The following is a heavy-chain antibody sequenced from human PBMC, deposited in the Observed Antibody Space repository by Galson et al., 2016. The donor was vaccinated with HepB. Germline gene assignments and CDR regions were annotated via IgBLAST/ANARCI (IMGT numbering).Heavy chain of an antibody. Sequence: CAISGDSVSSNNAIWNWIRQSPSRGLEWLGRTYYRSEWYNDYGVSVKSRITISPDTSKNQFSLQLTSVAPEDTAVYYCAGHLRMGRTSNGLDVWGQGTTVTVSS. CDR3: AGHLRMGRTSNGLDV. CDR1: GDSVSSNNAI. D-gene: IGHD1/OR15-1a*01. V-gene: IGHV6-1*01. J-gene: IGHJ6*02. CDR2: TYYRSEWYN.